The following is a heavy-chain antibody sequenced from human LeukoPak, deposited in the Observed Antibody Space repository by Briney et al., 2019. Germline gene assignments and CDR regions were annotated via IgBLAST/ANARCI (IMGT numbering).Heavy chain of an antibody. CDR1: GFIFDDHA. Sequence: GGSLRLSCAASGFIFDDHAMHWVRQAPGKGLEWVSGITWNSACMDYADSVKGRFTISRDNAKNSLYLQMNSLRAEDTAFYYCAKVSHTGSYYNPLGYWGQGILVTVSS. CDR2: ITWNSACM. V-gene: IGHV3-9*01. CDR3: AKVSHTGSYYNPLGY. J-gene: IGHJ4*02. D-gene: IGHD3-10*01.